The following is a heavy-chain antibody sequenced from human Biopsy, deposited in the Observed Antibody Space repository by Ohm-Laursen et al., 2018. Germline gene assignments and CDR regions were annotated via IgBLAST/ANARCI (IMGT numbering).Heavy chain of an antibody. V-gene: IGHV4-59*08. CDR2: IYYTGST. CDR1: GDSISSYY. Sequence: GTLSLTCTVSGDSISSYYWSWIRQPPGKGLEWIGDIYYTGSTNYNPSLKSRFTISVDMSMNHLSLRLTSVTAADTAVYYCARHAPSYSGSYWRYFDLWGRGTLVTVSS. CDR3: ARHAPSYSGSYWRYFDL. D-gene: IGHD1-26*01. J-gene: IGHJ2*01.